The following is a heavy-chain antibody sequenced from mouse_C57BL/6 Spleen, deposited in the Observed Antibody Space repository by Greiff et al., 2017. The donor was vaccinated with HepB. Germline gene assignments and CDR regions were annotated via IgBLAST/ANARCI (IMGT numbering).Heavy chain of an antibody. D-gene: IGHD2-3*01. V-gene: IGHV1-18*01. J-gene: IGHJ3*01. CDR2: INPNNGGT. CDR3: ARLGDGYYAWFAY. CDR1: GYTFTDYN. Sequence: VQLQQSGPELVKPGASVKIPCKASGYTFTDYNMDWVKQSHGKSLEWIGDINPNNGGTIYNQKFKGKATLTVDKSSSTAYMELRSLTSEDTAVYYCARLGDGYYAWFAYWGQGTLVTVSA.